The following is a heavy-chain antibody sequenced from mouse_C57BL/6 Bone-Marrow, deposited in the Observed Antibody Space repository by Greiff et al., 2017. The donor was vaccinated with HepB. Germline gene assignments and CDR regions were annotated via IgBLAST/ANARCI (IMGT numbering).Heavy chain of an antibody. CDR3: ARTGLRRWVYFDY. CDR2: IYPGSGST. CDR1: GYTFTSYW. V-gene: IGHV1-55*01. Sequence: QVHVKQPGAELVKPGASVKMSCKASGYTFTSYWITWVKQRPGQGLEWIGDIYPGSGSTNYNEKFKSKATLTVDTSSSTAYMQLSSLTSEDSAVYYCARTGLRRWVYFDYWGQGTTLTVSS. J-gene: IGHJ2*01. D-gene: IGHD2-2*01.